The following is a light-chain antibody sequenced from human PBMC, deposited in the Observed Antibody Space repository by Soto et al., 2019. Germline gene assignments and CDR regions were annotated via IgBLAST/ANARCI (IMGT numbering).Light chain of an antibody. CDR3: GTWDSSLSADV. J-gene: IGLJ7*01. V-gene: IGLV1-51*02. CDR1: SSNIGNNY. CDR2: ENN. Sequence: QDVVTQPPSVSAAPGQKVTISCSGSSSNIGNNYVSWYQQLPGTAPKLLIYENNKRPSGIPDRFSGSKSGTSATLGITGLQTGDEADYYCGTWDSSLSADVFGGGTQLTVL.